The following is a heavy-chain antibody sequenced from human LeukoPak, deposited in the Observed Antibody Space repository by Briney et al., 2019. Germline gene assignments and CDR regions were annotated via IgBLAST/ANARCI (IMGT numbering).Heavy chain of an antibody. Sequence: SATLSLTCTVSGGSISSGDYYWSWIRQPPRKGLEWIAYMYYSGSTYYNPSLKSRVTMSADTSKNQLSLKLSSVTAADTAVYYCARPYYYDSRIDPWGQGILVTVSS. CDR1: GGSISSGDYY. J-gene: IGHJ5*02. CDR3: ARPYYYDSRIDP. V-gene: IGHV4-30-4*01. CDR2: MYYSGST. D-gene: IGHD3-22*01.